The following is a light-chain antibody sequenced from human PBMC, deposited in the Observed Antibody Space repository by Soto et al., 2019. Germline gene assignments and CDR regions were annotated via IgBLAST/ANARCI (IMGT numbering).Light chain of an antibody. CDR1: QSISSW. CDR3: QQYNSNSA. V-gene: IGKV1-5*03. J-gene: IGKJ1*01. CDR2: KAS. Sequence: DIQMTQSPSTLSASVGDRVTINCRASQSISSWLAWYQQKPGTAPKLLIYKASTLESGVPSRFSGSGSGTEFTLTISSLQPDDFATYYCQQYNSNSAVGQGTKVEIK.